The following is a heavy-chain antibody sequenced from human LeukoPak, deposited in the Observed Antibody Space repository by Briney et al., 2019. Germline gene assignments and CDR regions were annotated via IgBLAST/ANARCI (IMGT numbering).Heavy chain of an antibody. CDR1: GYTFTNYG. J-gene: IGHJ4*02. V-gene: IGHV1-18*04. Sequence: ASVKVSCKASGYTFTNYGISWVRQAPGQGLEWMGWISAYNGNTNYAQKLQDRVTMTTDKSTSTAYMELRSLRSDDTAVYYCARAYYGSGGSLTHTDFDYWGQGTLVTVSS. CDR2: ISAYNGNT. CDR3: ARAYYGSGGSLTHTDFDY. D-gene: IGHD3-10*01.